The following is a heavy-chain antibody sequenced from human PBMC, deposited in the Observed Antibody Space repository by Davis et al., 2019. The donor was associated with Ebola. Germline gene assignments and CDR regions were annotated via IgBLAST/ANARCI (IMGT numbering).Heavy chain of an antibody. CDR3: TRHPSEEDGWKGL. J-gene: IGHJ4*02. D-gene: IGHD5-24*01. Sequence: PGGSLRLSCAASGFTFSRYWMHWVRQAPGKGLVWVSRMNSDGSSTSYADSVKGRFTISRDNAKNTLYLQMNSLRAEDTAVYYCTRHPSEEDGWKGLWGQGTLVTVSS. V-gene: IGHV3-74*01. CDR2: MNSDGSST. CDR1: GFTFSRYW.